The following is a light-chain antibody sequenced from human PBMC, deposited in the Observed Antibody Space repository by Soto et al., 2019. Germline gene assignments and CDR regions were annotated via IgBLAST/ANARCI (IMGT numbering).Light chain of an antibody. CDR2: EVI. J-gene: IGLJ1*01. CDR3: SSYTSSSAFYV. CDR1: SSDVGGFNY. Sequence: QSVLTQPASVSGSPGQSITISCTRTSSDVGGFNYVSWYQQHPGKAPKLMIYEVIHRPSGVSIRFSGSKSANTASLTISGLQAEDEADYYCSSYTSSSAFYVFGTGTKLTVL. V-gene: IGLV2-14*01.